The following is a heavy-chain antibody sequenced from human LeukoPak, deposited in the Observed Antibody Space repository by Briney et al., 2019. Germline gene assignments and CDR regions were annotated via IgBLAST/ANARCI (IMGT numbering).Heavy chain of an antibody. CDR2: IYHSGST. J-gene: IGHJ4*02. V-gene: IGHV4-38-2*02. CDR1: GYSISSGYY. CDR3: ASFYGSGFSFDY. D-gene: IGHD3-10*01. Sequence: SETPSPTCTVSGYSISSGYYWGWIRQPPGKGLEWIGSIYHSGSTYYNPSLKSPVTISVDTSKNQFSLKLSSVTAADTAVYYCASFYGSGFSFDYWGQGTLVTVSS.